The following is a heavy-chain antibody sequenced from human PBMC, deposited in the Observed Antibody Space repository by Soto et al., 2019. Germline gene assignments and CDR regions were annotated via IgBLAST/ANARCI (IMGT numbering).Heavy chain of an antibody. CDR3: ARHIEDCSSTSCYSWFDP. CDR1: GYSFTSYW. D-gene: IGHD2-2*01. Sequence: GESLKISCKGSGYSFTSYWIGWVRQMPGKGLEWMGIIYPGDSDTRYSPSFQGQVTISADKSISTAYLQWSSLKASDTAMYYCARHIEDCSSTSCYSWFDPWGQGTLVTVSS. CDR2: IYPGDSDT. V-gene: IGHV5-51*01. J-gene: IGHJ5*02.